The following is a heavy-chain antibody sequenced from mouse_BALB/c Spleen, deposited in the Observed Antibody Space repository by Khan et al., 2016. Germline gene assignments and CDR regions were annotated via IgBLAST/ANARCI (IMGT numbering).Heavy chain of an antibody. D-gene: IGHD1-1*01. J-gene: IGHJ2*01. Sequence: QVQLQQSGAELAKPGASVKMSCKASGYTFTSYWMHWVKQRPGQGLEWIGYINPSTGYTEYNQKFKDKATLTADKSPSTAYMQLSSLTSEDSAVYYCYYGSSYYFDYWGQGTTLTVSS. CDR3: YYGSSYYFDY. CDR2: INPSTGYT. CDR1: GYTFTSYW. V-gene: IGHV1-7*01.